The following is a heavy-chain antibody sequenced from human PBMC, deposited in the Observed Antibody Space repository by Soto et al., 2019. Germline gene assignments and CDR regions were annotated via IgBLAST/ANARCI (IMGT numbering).Heavy chain of an antibody. D-gene: IGHD3-16*01. CDR1: GYTFTNYG. V-gene: IGHV1-18*01. CDR2: INAYNGHT. Sequence: QVQLVQSGVEVKKPGASVKVSCKTSGYTFTNYGVSWVRQAPGQGLEWVGWINAYNGHTNYAQNFQGRVTITADTSTTTAYMVLRSLKSDDTAVYYCAREIDYDVDYWGHGPLVNVSS. CDR3: AREIDYDVDY. J-gene: IGHJ4*01.